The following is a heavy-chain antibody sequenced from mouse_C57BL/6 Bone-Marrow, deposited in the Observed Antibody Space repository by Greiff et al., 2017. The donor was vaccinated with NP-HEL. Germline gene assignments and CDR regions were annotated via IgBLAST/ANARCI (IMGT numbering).Heavy chain of an antibody. J-gene: IGHJ4*01. V-gene: IGHV1-69*01. CDR2: IDPSDSYT. CDR3: ARGGGIYYGLDAMDY. Sequence: QVQLQQPGAELVMPGASVKLSCKASGYTFTSYWMHWVKQRPGQGLEWIGEIDPSDSYTNYNQKFKGKSTLTVDKSSSTAYMQLSSLTSEDSAVYYCARGGGIYYGLDAMDYWGQGTAVTVSS. CDR1: GYTFTSYW. D-gene: IGHD2-1*01.